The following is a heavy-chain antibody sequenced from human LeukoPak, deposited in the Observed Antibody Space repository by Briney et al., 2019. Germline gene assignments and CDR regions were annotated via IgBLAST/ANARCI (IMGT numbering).Heavy chain of an antibody. V-gene: IGHV4-59*02. CDR1: GGSVSSNY. D-gene: IGHD2-2*01. Sequence: PSETLSLTCTVSGGSVSSNYWSWIRQPPGKGLEWIGYIYYSGTTTYNPSLESRFTISVDTSKNQFSLRLSSVTAADTAVYYCPRIQSSSSPFDYWGQGTLVTVSS. J-gene: IGHJ4*02. CDR2: IYYSGTT. CDR3: PRIQSSSSPFDY.